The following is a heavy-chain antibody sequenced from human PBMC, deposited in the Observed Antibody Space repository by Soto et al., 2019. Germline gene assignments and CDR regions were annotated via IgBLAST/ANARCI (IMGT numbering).Heavy chain of an antibody. CDR1: GGSISSGGYS. V-gene: IGHV4-30-2*01. CDR2: IYHSGST. J-gene: IGHJ4*02. Sequence: QLQLQESGSGLVKPSQTLSLTCAVSGGSISSGGYSWSWIRQPPGKGLEWIGYIYHSGSTYYNPSLKCRVTTSVDRSKNEFSLKLSSVPAADTAVYYGDSLYGGTDRVAYWGLGTLVTVSS. CDR3: DSLYGGTDRVAY. D-gene: IGHD4-17*01.